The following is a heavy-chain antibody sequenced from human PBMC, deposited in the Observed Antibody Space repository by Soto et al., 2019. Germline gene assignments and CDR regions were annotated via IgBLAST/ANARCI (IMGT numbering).Heavy chain of an antibody. V-gene: IGHV4-59*01. CDR1: GGSISSYY. CDR2: IYYSGST. J-gene: IGHJ6*03. Sequence: SETLSLTCTVSGGSISSYYWSWIRQPPGKGLEWIGYIYYSGSTNYNPSLKSRVTISVDTSKNQFSLKLSSVTAADTAVYYCARGGRAYYYMDGWGKGTTVTVSS. CDR3: ARGGRAYYYMDG.